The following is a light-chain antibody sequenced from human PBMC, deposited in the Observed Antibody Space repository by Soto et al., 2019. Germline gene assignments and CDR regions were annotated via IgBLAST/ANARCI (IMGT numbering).Light chain of an antibody. V-gene: IGLV2-14*01. J-gene: IGLJ1*01. CDR3: SSYTSSSTLV. CDR2: EVS. Sequence: QSALTQPASVSGSPGQSITISCTGTSSDVGAYNYVSWYQQHPGKAPKLMIYEVSHRPSGVSNRFSGSKSGNTASLTISGLQADDEADYYCSSYTSSSTLVFGTGTKLTVL. CDR1: SSDVGAYNY.